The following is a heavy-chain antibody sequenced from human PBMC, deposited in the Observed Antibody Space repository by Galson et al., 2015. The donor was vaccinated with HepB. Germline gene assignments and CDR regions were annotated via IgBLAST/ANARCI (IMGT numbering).Heavy chain of an antibody. V-gene: IGHV1-3*01. Sequence: SVKVSCKASGYSFISYTMHWVRQAPGQRLEWMGWINAGNGNTKYSQNFQGRVTITDDTSASTAYMELSSLTSEDTAVYYCATSLCISSCYTFDYWGQGTLVTVSS. D-gene: IGHD2-2*02. CDR1: GYSFISYT. J-gene: IGHJ4*02. CDR2: INAGNGNT. CDR3: ATSLCISSCYTFDY.